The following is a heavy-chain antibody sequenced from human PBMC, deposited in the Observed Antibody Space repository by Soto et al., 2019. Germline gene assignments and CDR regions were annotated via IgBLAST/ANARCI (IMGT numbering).Heavy chain of an antibody. CDR2: INHSGST. D-gene: IGHD3-10*01. J-gene: IGHJ3*02. CDR1: GGSFSGYY. CDR3: ARHTDCGSGSSCLGSDNLDTDAFDI. Sequence: SETLSLSCAVYGGSFSGYYWSWIRQPPGKGLEWIGEINHSGSTNYNPSLKSRVTISVDTSTNQFSLRLTSVTAADTAVYYCARHTDCGSGSSCLGSDNLDTDAFDIWGQATMVTVSS. V-gene: IGHV4-34*01.